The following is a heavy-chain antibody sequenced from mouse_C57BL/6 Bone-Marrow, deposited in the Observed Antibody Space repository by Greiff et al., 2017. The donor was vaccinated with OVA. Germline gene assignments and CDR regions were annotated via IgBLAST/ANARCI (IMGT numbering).Heavy chain of an antibody. CDR3: TRSLLLRNYAMDY. D-gene: IGHD1-1*01. Sequence: VQLQQPGPELVKPGASVKIPCKASGYTFTDYNMDWVKQSPGKSLEWIGDINPNNGGTIYNQKFKGKATLTVDKSSSAAYMVLRSLTSEDTAVYYCTRSLLLRNYAMDYWGQGTSVTVSS. J-gene: IGHJ4*01. CDR2: INPNNGGT. V-gene: IGHV1-18*01. CDR1: GYTFTDYN.